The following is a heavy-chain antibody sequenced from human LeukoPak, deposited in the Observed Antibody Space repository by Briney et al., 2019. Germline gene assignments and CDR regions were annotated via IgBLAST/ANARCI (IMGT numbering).Heavy chain of an antibody. Sequence: KPSETLSLTCTVSGGSISSYYWSWIRQPPGKGLEWIGYIYYSGSTNYNPSLKSRVTISVDTSKNQFSLKLSSVTAADTAVYYCARQAGSSGYQTYYYYYGMDVWGQGTTVTVSS. CDR2: IYYSGST. D-gene: IGHD3-22*01. J-gene: IGHJ6*02. CDR3: ARQAGSSGYQTYYYYYGMDV. V-gene: IGHV4-59*08. CDR1: GGSISSYY.